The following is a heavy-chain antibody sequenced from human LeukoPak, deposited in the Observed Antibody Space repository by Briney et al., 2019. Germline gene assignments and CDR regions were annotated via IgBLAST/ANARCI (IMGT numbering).Heavy chain of an antibody. CDR1: GYTFTGYY. D-gene: IGHD4-17*01. CDR2: INPNSGGT. V-gene: IGHV1-2*06. Sequence: EASVTVSCKASGYTFTGYYMHWVRQAPGQGLEWMGRINPNSGGTNYAQKFQGRVTMTRDTSISTAYMELSRLRSDDTAVYYCARGDDYGDYVVYYGMDVWGQGTTVTVSS. CDR3: ARGDDYGDYVVYYGMDV. J-gene: IGHJ6*02.